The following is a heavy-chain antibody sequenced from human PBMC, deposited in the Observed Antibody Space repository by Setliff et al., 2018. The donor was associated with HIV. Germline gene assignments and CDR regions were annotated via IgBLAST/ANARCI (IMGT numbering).Heavy chain of an antibody. CDR2: INPNSGAT. CDR1: GYTFNDYF. Sequence: GASVKVSCKSSGYTFNDYFIHWVRQVPGQGLEWMGWINPNSGATNYAQKFQGRVTVTRDTPIRTAYMELKSLRSDDTAVYFCARDNRTGYSSGWPLDFWGQGTLVTVSS. D-gene: IGHD6-19*01. V-gene: IGHV1-2*02. CDR3: ARDNRTGYSSGWPLDF. J-gene: IGHJ4*02.